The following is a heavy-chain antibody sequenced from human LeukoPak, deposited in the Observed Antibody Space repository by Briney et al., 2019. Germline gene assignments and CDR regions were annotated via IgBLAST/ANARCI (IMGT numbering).Heavy chain of an antibody. D-gene: IGHD3-10*01. CDR3: TTGIWVGKLLPVDY. V-gene: IGHV3-15*01. J-gene: IGHJ4*02. CDR1: GCTFRNAW. CDR2: INSKSHAGKT. Sequence: PGGSLRLSCAASGCTFRNAWLSWLRQGPGKGLEWVGGINSKSHAGKTDYAAPVRGRFSISRDDPKNTLFLQMNSLKTEDTAVYYCTTGIWVGKLLPVDYWGQGTLVTVSS.